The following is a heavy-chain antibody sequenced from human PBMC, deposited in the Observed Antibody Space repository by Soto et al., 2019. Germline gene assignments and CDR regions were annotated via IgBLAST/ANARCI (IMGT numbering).Heavy chain of an antibody. Sequence: QVQLVQSGAEVKKPGSSVKVSCKASGGTFSSYAISWVRQAPGQGLEWMGGIIPIFGTANYAQKFQGRVTITADESTSTAYXELSSLRSEXTAVYYCARERGGRGYXYGXXYYYYYGMDVWGQGTTVTVSS. J-gene: IGHJ6*02. CDR2: IIPIFGTA. V-gene: IGHV1-69*01. CDR3: ARERGGRGYXYGXXYYYYYGMDV. CDR1: GGTFSSYA. D-gene: IGHD5-18*01.